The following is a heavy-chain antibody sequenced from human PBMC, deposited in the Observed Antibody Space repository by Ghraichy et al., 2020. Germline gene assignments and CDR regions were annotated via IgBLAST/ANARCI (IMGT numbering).Heavy chain of an antibody. V-gene: IGHV3-74*01. CDR3: ARGLVGGSSKATFLDY. D-gene: IGHD1-26*01. Sequence: GGSLRLSCAASGFSLSNHWMHWVRQGPGKGLVWVSRINEDGRSTSYADSVKGRFTISRDNAKNTLNLQMNSLRAEDTAVYYCARGLVGGSSKATFLDYWGQGTLVTVSS. CDR2: INEDGRST. J-gene: IGHJ4*02. CDR1: GFSLSNHW.